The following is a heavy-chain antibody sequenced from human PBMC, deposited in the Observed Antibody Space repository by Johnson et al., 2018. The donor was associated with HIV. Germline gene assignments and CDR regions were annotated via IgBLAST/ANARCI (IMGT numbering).Heavy chain of an antibody. CDR1: GFTFDDYG. D-gene: IGHD3-22*01. CDR2: INWNGGST. V-gene: IGHV3-20*04. Sequence: VQLVESGGGVVRPGGSLRLSCAASGFTFDDYGMSWVRQGPGKGLEWVSGINWNGGSTGYADYVKGRFTISSDNDKTSLYLQMNSLRDEDTALYYCARETSYYDSSGHVVGDAFDIWGQGTRVTVSS. J-gene: IGHJ3*02. CDR3: ARETSYYDSSGHVVGDAFDI.